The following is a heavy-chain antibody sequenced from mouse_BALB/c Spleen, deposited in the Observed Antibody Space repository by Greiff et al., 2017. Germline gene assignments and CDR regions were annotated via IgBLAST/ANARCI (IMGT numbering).Heavy chain of an antibody. J-gene: IGHJ4*01. CDR2: INPSSGYT. D-gene: IGHD1-1*01. CDR3: ARTSGSRYAMDY. V-gene: IGHV1-4*01. CDR1: GYTFTSYT. Sequence: QVQLKQSGAELARPGASVKMSCKASGYTFTSYTMHWVKQRPGQGLEWIGYINPSSGYTNYNQKFKDKATLTADKSSSTAYMQLSSLTSEDSAVYYCARTSGSRYAMDYWGQGTSVTVSS.